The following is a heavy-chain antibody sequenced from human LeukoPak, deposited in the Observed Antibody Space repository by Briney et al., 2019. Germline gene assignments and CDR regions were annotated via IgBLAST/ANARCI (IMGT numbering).Heavy chain of an antibody. CDR2: IYYSGST. CDR1: GGSISNYY. J-gene: IGHJ4*02. V-gene: IGHV4-59*01. D-gene: IGHD5-24*01. CDR3: ARDRDGYNPFDY. Sequence: SETLSLTCTVSGGSISNYYWSWIRQPPGKGLEWIGYIYYSGSTNYNPSLKSRVTISIDTSKNQFSLKLSSVTAADTAVYYCARDRDGYNPFDYWGQGTLVTVSS.